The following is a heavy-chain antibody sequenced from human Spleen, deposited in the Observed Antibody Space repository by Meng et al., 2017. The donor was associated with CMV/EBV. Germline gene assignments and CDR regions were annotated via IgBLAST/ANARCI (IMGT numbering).Heavy chain of an antibody. CDR2: IYVGDSDT. CDR1: GDSFKNYW. V-gene: IGHV5-51*01. J-gene: IGHJ4*02. CDR3: AREGGQLAREYYFDY. Sequence: CGDSFKNYWIGWVRKVPGGGLEWMGIIYVGDSDTRYSPSFQGQVTISADEAISTAYLQWSSLKASDTAIYYCAREGGQLAREYYFDYWGQGTLVTVSS. D-gene: IGHD6-6*01.